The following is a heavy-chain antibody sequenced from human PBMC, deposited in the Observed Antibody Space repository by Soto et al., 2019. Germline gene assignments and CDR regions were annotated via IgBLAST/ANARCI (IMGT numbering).Heavy chain of an antibody. J-gene: IGHJ3*02. D-gene: IGHD1-1*01. V-gene: IGHV4-31*11. CDR2: IYYSWST. CDR1: GGSISSDGSY. Sequence: TLSLTCAVAGGSISSDGSYWSWIRQHPGKGLEWIGYIYYSWSTYYNPSIKSRVTISVDTSNNQLSLKLSSVTAADTSVYYCARATTGTTNDAFDIWGQGTMVTVSS. CDR3: ARATTGTTNDAFDI.